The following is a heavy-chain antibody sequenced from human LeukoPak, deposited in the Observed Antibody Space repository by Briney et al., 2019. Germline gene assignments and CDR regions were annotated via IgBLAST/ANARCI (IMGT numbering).Heavy chain of an antibody. D-gene: IGHD2-2*01. Sequence: GGSLRXSCAASGFTFSSYWMHWVRQAPGKGLVWVSRINSDGSSTSYADSVKGRFTISRDNAKNTLYLQMNSLRAEDTAVYYCXRDGAXFPSTSCYDYWGQGTLVTVSS. CDR1: GFTFSSYW. V-gene: IGHV3-74*01. CDR2: INSDGSST. CDR3: XRDGAXFPSTSCYDY. J-gene: IGHJ4*02.